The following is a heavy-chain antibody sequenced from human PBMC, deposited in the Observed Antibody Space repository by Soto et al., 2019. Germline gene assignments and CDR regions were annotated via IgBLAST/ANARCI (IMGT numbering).Heavy chain of an antibody. V-gene: IGHV1-69*13. D-gene: IGHD6-6*01. Sequence: SVKVSCKASGGTSSSYAISWVRQAPGQGLEWMGGIIPIFGTANYAQKFQGRVTITADESTSTAYMELSSLRSEDTAVYYCASPFTNEYSSSLGYWGQGTLVTVSS. CDR1: GGTSSSYA. J-gene: IGHJ4*02. CDR3: ASPFTNEYSSSLGY. CDR2: IIPIFGTA.